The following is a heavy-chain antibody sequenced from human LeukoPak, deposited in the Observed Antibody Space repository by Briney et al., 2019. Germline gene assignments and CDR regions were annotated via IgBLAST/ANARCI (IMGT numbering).Heavy chain of an antibody. Sequence: GGSLRLSCAASGFTFSSYAMSWVRQAPGKGLEWVSAISGSGGSTYYADSAKGRFTISRDNSKNTLYLQINSLRAEDTAVYYCAKDNDFRSGYHFDYWGQGTLVTVSS. CDR1: GFTFSSYA. V-gene: IGHV3-23*01. D-gene: IGHD3-3*01. CDR3: AKDNDFRSGYHFDY. CDR2: ISGSGGST. J-gene: IGHJ4*01.